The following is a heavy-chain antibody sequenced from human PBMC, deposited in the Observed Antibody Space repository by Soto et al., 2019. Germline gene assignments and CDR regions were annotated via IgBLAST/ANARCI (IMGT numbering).Heavy chain of an antibody. CDR3: ARHGYSSSWYDDYYFEY. CDR2: LYNSGSA. CDR1: GGSVNTYY. D-gene: IGHD6-13*01. J-gene: IGHJ4*02. V-gene: IGHV4-59*08. Sequence: SETLSLTCTVSGGSVNTYYWSWIRQPPGKGLEWIGSLYNSGSANYNPSLKSRVTISADTSMDQFSLKLSSVTAADTAVYYCARHGYSSSWYDDYYFEYWGQGTLVTVSS.